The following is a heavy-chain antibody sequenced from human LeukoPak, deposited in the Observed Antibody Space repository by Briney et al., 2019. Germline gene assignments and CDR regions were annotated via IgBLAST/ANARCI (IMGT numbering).Heavy chain of an antibody. Sequence: GGSLRLSCAASGFTFSSHGMHWVRQAPGKGLEWVAFIRYEGNNKYYLDSVKGRFTISRDNSKSTLFLQMNSLRGEDTAVYYCARGSTTVTAVIDYWGQGALVTVSS. CDR2: IRYEGNNK. CDR3: ARGSTTVTAVIDY. J-gene: IGHJ4*02. D-gene: IGHD4-17*01. V-gene: IGHV3-30*02. CDR1: GFTFSSHG.